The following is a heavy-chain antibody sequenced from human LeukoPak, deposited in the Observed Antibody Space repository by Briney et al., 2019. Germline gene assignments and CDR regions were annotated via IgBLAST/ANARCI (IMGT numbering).Heavy chain of an antibody. CDR3: ARHVKSGTGSYNWFDP. Sequence: PSETLSPTCTVPGGSISSSIFYWGWIRQPPGKGLEWIGNVYNAGSTFYNPSVKSRVTISVDTSKNQFSLKLTPVTAADTAVYYCARHVKSGTGSYNWFDPWGQGTLVTVSS. D-gene: IGHD2-2*01. CDR1: GGSISSSIFY. J-gene: IGHJ5*02. CDR2: VYNAGST. V-gene: IGHV4-39*01.